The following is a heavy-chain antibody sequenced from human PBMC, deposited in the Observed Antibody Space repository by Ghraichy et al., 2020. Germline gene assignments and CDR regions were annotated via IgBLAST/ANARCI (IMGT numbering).Heavy chain of an antibody. Sequence: GGSLRLSCVGSGFTFSSYSMNWVRQSPGKGLEWISYITGSSSFRSYADSVKGRFTISRDNAHNSLYLQMNSLRDKDTAVYFCARGSTVVRFFYYAGMDVWGQGTTVTVSS. CDR1: GFTFSSYS. J-gene: IGHJ6*02. CDR2: ITGSSSFR. V-gene: IGHV3-48*02. D-gene: IGHD4-23*01. CDR3: ARGSTVVRFFYYAGMDV.